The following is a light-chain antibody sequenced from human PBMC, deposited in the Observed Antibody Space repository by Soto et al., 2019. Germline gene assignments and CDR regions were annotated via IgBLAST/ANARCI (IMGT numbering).Light chain of an antibody. CDR3: QQYGSSGT. J-gene: IGKJ1*01. CDR1: QSVSNNY. V-gene: IGKV3-20*01. Sequence: EIVLTQSPGTLSLSPGERATLSCRASQSVSNNYVAWYQQKPGQAPRLLIYGASNRATVIPDGFSGSGSGRDCTLTISRLEPEDFAVYYCQQYGSSGTFGQGTKVEIK. CDR2: GAS.